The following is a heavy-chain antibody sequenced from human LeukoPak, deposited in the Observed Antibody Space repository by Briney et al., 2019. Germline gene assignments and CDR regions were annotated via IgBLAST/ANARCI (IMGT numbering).Heavy chain of an antibody. V-gene: IGHV1-18*01. CDR3: ARVYPTTVVNNYNWLDP. J-gene: IGHJ5*02. CDR1: GYTFTSYG. Sequence: ASVKVSCKASGYTFTSYGISWVRQAPGQGLEWMGWISAYNGNTNYAQKLQGRVTMTTDTSTSTAYMELRSLRSDDTAVYYCARVYPTTVVNNYNWLDPWGQGTLVTVSS. CDR2: ISAYNGNT. D-gene: IGHD4-23*01.